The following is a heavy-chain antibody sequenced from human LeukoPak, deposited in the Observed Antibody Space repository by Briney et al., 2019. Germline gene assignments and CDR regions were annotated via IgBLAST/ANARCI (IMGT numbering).Heavy chain of an antibody. CDR2: ISGYNHNT. CDR1: GYSFSHYG. Sequence: ASVKVSCKASGYSFSHYGISWVRQAPGQGLEWMGWISGYNHNTKYAQKFQDRVTLTTDTSTTTAHMELRSLTSDDTAVYYCARMYYYGSGRTSASNWFDPWGQGTLVTVSS. CDR3: ARMYYYGSGRTSASNWFDP. J-gene: IGHJ5*02. D-gene: IGHD3-10*01. V-gene: IGHV1-18*01.